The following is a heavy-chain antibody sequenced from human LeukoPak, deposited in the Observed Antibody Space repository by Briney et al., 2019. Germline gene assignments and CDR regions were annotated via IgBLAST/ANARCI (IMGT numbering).Heavy chain of an antibody. V-gene: IGHV3-74*01. J-gene: IGHJ4*02. CDR3: ARYEGGSLGAAIDY. CDR1: GFTFSSYW. D-gene: IGHD1-26*01. Sequence: PGGSLRLSCAASGFTFSSYWMHWVRQAPGKGLVWVSRINGDGSSTSYADSVKGRFTISRDNAKNTLYLQMNSLRAEDTAVYYCARYEGGSLGAAIDYWGQGTLVTVSS. CDR2: INGDGSST.